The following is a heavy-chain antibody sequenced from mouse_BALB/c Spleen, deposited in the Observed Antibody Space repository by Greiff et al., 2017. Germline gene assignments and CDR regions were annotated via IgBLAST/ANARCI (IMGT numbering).Heavy chain of an antibody. CDR3: ASWEGGWYFDV. CDR2: INPYNGAT. J-gene: IGHJ1*01. V-gene: IGHV1-31*01. D-gene: IGHD4-1*01. CDR1: GYSFTGYY. Sequence: EVQLQQSGPELVKPGASVKISCKASGYSFTGYYMHWVKQSHVKSLEWIGRINPYNGATSYNQNFKDKASLTVDKSSSTAYMELHSLTSEDSAVYYCASWEGGWYFDVWGAGTTVTVSS.